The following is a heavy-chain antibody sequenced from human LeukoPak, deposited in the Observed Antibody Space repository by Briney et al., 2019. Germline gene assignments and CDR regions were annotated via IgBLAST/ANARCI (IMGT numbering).Heavy chain of an antibody. Sequence: SETLSLTCTVSGGSISSYYWSWIRQPPGKGLEWIGYIYYRVSTNYNPSLKSRVTISIDTSKNQFSLKVSSVPAADTAVYYCARRGPLWFGEPYAFDIWGQGTMVTVSS. CDR2: IYYRVST. V-gene: IGHV4-59*08. CDR1: GGSISSYY. D-gene: IGHD3-10*01. CDR3: ARRGPLWFGEPYAFDI. J-gene: IGHJ3*02.